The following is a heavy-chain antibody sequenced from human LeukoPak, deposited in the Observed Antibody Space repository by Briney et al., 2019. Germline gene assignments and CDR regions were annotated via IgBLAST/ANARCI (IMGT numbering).Heavy chain of an antibody. Sequence: PSETLSLTCTVSGGSISSYYWSWIRQPPGKGLEWIGYIYYSGSTNYNPSIKSRVTISVDKSKNQFSLKLSSVTAADTAVYYCVRNYYDNSGYSAWYFDLWGRGTLVTVSS. CDR3: VRNYYDNSGYSAWYFDL. V-gene: IGHV4-59*12. J-gene: IGHJ2*01. CDR1: GGSISSYY. D-gene: IGHD3-22*01. CDR2: IYYSGST.